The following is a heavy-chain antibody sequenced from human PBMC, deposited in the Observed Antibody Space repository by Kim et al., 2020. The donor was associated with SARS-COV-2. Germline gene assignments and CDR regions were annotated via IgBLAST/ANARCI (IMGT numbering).Heavy chain of an antibody. Sequence: GGSLRLSCAASGFTFSNFCMHWVRQAPGKGLVWVSRVNRDGSNTNYADSVKGRFTISRDNAKNTLYLQMNSLRAEDTAVYYCARETPVRGDYYFDNWGQGILVTVSS. CDR3: ARETPVRGDYYFDN. D-gene: IGHD3-10*01. CDR2: VNRDGSNT. CDR1: GFTFSNFC. J-gene: IGHJ4*02. V-gene: IGHV3-74*01.